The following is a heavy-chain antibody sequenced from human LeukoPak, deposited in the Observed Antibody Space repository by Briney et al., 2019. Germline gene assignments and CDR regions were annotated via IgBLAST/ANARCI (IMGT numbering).Heavy chain of an antibody. Sequence: GGSLRLSCAASGFIFSIYGMHWVRQAPGKGLEWAAVISYDGSNKYYADSVKGRFTISRDNSKNTLYLQMNSLRAEDTAVYYCAKSYGSGSYSLYYGMDVWGQGTTVTVSS. CDR3: AKSYGSGSYSLYYGMDV. J-gene: IGHJ6*02. CDR2: ISYDGSNK. V-gene: IGHV3-30*18. CDR1: GFIFSIYG. D-gene: IGHD3-10*01.